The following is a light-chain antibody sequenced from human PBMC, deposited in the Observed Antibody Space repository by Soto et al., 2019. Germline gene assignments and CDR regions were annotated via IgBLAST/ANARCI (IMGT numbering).Light chain of an antibody. CDR1: QSVLYSSNNKNY. J-gene: IGKJ1*01. CDR2: WAS. V-gene: IGKV4-1*01. CDR3: QQYYSTPWT. Sequence: DIVMTQSPDSLAVSLGERATINCKSSQSVLYSSNNKNYLAWYQQKPGQPPKLLNYWASTRESGVPERFSGSGSGTDFTRPISSLQAEDVEVYYCQQYYSTPWTFGQGTKVEIK.